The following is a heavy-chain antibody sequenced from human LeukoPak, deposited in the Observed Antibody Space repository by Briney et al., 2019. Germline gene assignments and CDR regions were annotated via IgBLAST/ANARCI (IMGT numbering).Heavy chain of an antibody. J-gene: IGHJ5*02. CDR2: ISSSSTI. CDR3: ARAPGEYYGSGRTYWFDP. D-gene: IGHD3-10*01. Sequence: GGSLRLSCAASGFTFSSYEMNWVRQAPGKGLEWVSSISSSSTIYYADSVKGRFTISRDNAKNSLYLQMNSLRAEDTAVYYCARAPGEYYGSGRTYWFDPWGQGTLVTVSS. CDR1: GFTFSSYE. V-gene: IGHV3-48*03.